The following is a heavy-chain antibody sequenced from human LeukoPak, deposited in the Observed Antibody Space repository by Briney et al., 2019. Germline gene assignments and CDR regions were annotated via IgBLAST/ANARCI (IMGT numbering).Heavy chain of an antibody. D-gene: IGHD5-24*01. CDR1: GFTFSTYW. CDR3: VRGGYNGFDY. J-gene: IGHJ4*02. Sequence: GGSLRLSCAASGFTFSTYWMHWVRQPPGKGLVWVSRINSDGTSTSYVDSVKGRFTISRDNAKNTLYLQMNSLRAEDTAVYYCVRGGYNGFDYWGQGTLVTVSS. CDR2: INSDGTST. V-gene: IGHV3-74*01.